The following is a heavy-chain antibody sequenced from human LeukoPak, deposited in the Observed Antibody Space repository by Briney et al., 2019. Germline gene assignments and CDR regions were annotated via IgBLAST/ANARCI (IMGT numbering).Heavy chain of an antibody. CDR1: GGSISSSSYY. CDR3: ARLSGYGLHYYYYMDV. J-gene: IGHJ6*03. Sequence: ASETLSLTCTVSGGSISSSSYYWGWIRQPPGKGLEWIGNIYYSGSTYYDPSLKSRVTISVDTSKNQFSLKLSSVTAADTAVYYCARLSGYGLHYYYYMDVWGKGTTVTVSS. D-gene: IGHD5-12*01. V-gene: IGHV4-39*07. CDR2: IYYSGST.